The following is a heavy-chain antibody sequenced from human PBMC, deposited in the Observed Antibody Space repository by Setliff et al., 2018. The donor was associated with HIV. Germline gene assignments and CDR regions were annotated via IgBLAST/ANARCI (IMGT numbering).Heavy chain of an antibody. CDR2: IYYSGST. Sequence: ETLSLTCTVSGGSISSSSYYWGWIRQPPGKGLEWIGSIYYSGSTYYNPSLESRVTISVDTSKNQFSLKLSSVTAADTAVYYCARGGQWWAFYWFDPWGQGTLVTVSS. J-gene: IGHJ5*02. CDR1: GGSISSSSYY. CDR3: ARGGQWWAFYWFDP. D-gene: IGHD2-15*01. V-gene: IGHV4-39*07.